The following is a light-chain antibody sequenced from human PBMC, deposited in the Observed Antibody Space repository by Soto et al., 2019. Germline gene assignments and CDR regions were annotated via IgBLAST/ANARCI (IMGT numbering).Light chain of an antibody. CDR2: GAS. CDR3: QQYGRSPFT. CDR1: QSVSSSY. V-gene: IGKV3-20*01. Sequence: EIVLTQSPGTLSLSPGERATLSCRASQSVSSSYLAWYQQKPGQAPRLLIYGASSRATGIPGRFSGSGSGIDFTLTISRLEPEDCAVYYCQQYGRSPFTFGPGTKVDIK. J-gene: IGKJ3*01.